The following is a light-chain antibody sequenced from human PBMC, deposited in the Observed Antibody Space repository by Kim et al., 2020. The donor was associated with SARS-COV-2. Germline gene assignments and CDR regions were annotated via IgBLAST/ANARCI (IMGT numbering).Light chain of an antibody. CDR1: QGISRY. CDR3: QQYDNYPRT. Sequence: DIQMTQSPSSLSASVGDRVTITCRASQGISRYLHWYQQKPGKAPKLLIYDASSLEVGVPSRFSGSGSGTDFTITISSLQPEDFATFCCQQYDNYPRTFGQGTKVDIK. J-gene: IGKJ1*01. V-gene: IGKV1-5*01. CDR2: DAS.